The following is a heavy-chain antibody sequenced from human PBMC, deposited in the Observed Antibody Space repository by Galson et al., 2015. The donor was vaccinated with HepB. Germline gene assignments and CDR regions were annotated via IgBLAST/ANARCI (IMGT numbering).Heavy chain of an antibody. D-gene: IGHD3-10*01. CDR3: ARVILGTMVRGGDYYYYGMDV. CDR2: INAGNGNT. V-gene: IGHV1-3*01. CDR1: GYTFTSYA. J-gene: IGHJ6*02. Sequence: SVKVSCKASGYTFTSYAMHWVRQAPGQRLEWMGWINAGNGNTKYSQKFQGRVTITRDTSASTAYMELSSLRSEDTAVYYCARVILGTMVRGGDYYYYGMDVWGQGTTVTVSS.